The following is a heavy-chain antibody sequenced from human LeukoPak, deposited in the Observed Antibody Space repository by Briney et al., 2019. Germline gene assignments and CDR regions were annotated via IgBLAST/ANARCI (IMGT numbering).Heavy chain of an antibody. V-gene: IGHV1-18*01. CDR3: ARDYGDYGYYYYGMDV. CDR2: ISAYSGDT. D-gene: IGHD4-17*01. Sequence: ASVKVSCKASGYTFTSYGISWVRQAPGQGLEWMGWISAYSGDTNYAQKFQGRATMTTDTSTSTAYMELSSLRSEDTAVYYCARDYGDYGYYYYGMDVWGQGTTVTVSS. CDR1: GYTFTSYG. J-gene: IGHJ6*02.